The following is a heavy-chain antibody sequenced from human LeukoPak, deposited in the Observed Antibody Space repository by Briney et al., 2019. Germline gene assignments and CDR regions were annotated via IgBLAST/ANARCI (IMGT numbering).Heavy chain of an antibody. V-gene: IGHV4-31*03. CDR2: IYYSGST. J-gene: IGHJ4*02. D-gene: IGHD6-13*01. CDR1: GGSISSGDYY. Sequence: SQTLSLTCTVSGGSISSGDYYWSWIRQHPGKGLEWIGYIYYSGSTYYNPPLKSRVTISVDTSKNQFSLKLSSVTAADTAVYYCARGLTWQGSSLDYWGQGTLVTVPS. CDR3: ARGLTWQGSSLDY.